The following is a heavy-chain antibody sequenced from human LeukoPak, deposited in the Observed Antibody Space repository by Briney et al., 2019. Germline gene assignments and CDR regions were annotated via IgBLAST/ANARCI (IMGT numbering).Heavy chain of an antibody. D-gene: IGHD4/OR15-4a*01. J-gene: IGHJ4*02. CDR1: GGTFSSYA. V-gene: IGHV1-69*13. CDR2: IIPIFGTA. Sequence: ASVKVSCKASGGTFSSYAISWVRQAPGQGLEWMGGIIPIFGTANYAQKFQGRVTITADESTSTAYMELSSLRSEDTAVYYCARGGPYGGYFDYWGQGTLVTVSS. CDR3: ARGGPYGGYFDY.